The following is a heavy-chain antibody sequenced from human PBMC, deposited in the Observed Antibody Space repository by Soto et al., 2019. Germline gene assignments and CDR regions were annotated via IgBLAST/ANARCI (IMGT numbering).Heavy chain of an antibody. CDR1: GFTFSTYS. CDR3: ARGFYYDSSGYYAPH. CDR2: ISYDGSNK. Sequence: GGSLRLSCAASGFTFSTYSMHWVRQAPGKGLEWVAVISYDGSNKDYADSVKGRFTISRDISKNTLYLQMNSLRAEDTAVYYCARGFYYDSSGYYAPHWGQGTLVTVSS. D-gene: IGHD3-22*01. V-gene: IGHV3-30*04. J-gene: IGHJ4*02.